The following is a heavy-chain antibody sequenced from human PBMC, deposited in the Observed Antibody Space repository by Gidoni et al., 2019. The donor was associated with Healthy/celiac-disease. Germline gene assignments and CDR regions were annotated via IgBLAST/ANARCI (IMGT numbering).Heavy chain of an antibody. CDR2: ILPIFGTA. CDR3: ASTIFGATGGSWFDP. J-gene: IGHJ5*02. CDR1: GGTFSSYA. D-gene: IGHD3-3*01. V-gene: IGHV1-69*01. Sequence: QVQLVQSGAEVKKPGSSVKVSCKASGGTFSSYAISWVRQAPGQGLEWRGGILPIFGTANYAQKFQGRVTITADESTSTAYMELSSLRSEDTAVYYCASTIFGATGGSWFDPWGQGTLVTVSS.